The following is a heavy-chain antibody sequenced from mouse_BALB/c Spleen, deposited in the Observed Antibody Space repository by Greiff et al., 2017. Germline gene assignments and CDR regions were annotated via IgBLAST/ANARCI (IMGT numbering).Heavy chain of an antibody. V-gene: IGHV5-17*02. J-gene: IGHJ4*01. Sequence: EVQLVESGGGLVQPGGSRKLSCAASGFTFSSFGMHWVRQAPEKGLEWVAYISSGSSTIYYADTVKGRFTISRDNPKNTLFLQMTSLRSEDTAMYYCARSTARGMDYWGQGTSVTVSS. CDR1: GFTFSSFG. CDR3: ARSTARGMDY. CDR2: ISSGSSTI. D-gene: IGHD1-2*01.